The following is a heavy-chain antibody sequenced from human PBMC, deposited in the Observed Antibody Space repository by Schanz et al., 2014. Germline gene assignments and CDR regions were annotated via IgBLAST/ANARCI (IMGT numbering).Heavy chain of an antibody. J-gene: IGHJ4*02. CDR3: AKGLYRDYLWGIAR. D-gene: IGHD3-16*01. CDR2: IQFDGSAK. CDR1: GFAFGSYG. Sequence: QVQLVESGGGVAQPGGSLRLSCAASGFAFGSYGMHWVPQAPGKGLEWLTFIQFDGSAKYYADSVKGRFTVSRDNPRQRLSLQMTGLRPEDTSVYYCAKGLYRDYLWGIARWGQGTLVSVSS. V-gene: IGHV3-30*02.